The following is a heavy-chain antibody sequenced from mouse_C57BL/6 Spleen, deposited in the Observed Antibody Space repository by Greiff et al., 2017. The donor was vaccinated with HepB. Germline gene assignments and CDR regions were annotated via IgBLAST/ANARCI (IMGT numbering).Heavy chain of an antibody. CDR2: IDPSDSET. D-gene: IGHD1-1*01. Sequence: QVQLQQPGAELVRPGSSVKLSCKASGYTFTSYWMHWVKQRPIQGLEWIGNIDPSDSETHYNQKFKDKATLTVDKSSSTAYMQLSSLTSEDSAVYYCAGYYYGSYYFDYWGQGTTLTVSS. V-gene: IGHV1-52*01. CDR1: GYTFTSYW. J-gene: IGHJ2*01. CDR3: AGYYYGSYYFDY.